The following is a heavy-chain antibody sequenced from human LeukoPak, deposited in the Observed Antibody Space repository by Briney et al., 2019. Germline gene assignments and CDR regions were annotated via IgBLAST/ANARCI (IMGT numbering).Heavy chain of an antibody. J-gene: IGHJ4*02. V-gene: IGHV4-34*01. CDR2: INHSGST. CDR1: GGSFSGYY. D-gene: IGHD3-22*01. CDR3: ARVPHPYDSSGIDY. Sequence: SGTLSLTCAVYGGSFSGYYWSWIRQPPGKGLEWIGEINHSGSTNYNPSLKSRVTISVDTSKNQFSLKLSSVTATDTAVYYCARVPHPYDSSGIDYWGQGTLVTVAS.